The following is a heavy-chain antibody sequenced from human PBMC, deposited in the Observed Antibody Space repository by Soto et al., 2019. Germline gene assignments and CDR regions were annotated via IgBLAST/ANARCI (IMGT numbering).Heavy chain of an antibody. CDR2: IYYSGTT. CDR1: GGSMSRYF. V-gene: IGHV4-59*01. J-gene: IGHJ3*02. D-gene: IGHD1-26*01. Sequence: SETLSLTCTVSGGSMSRYFWSWIRQPPGKGLEWIGYIYYSGTTNYNPSLKSRVTTSLDTSKNQFSLKVVSLTAADTAFYYCARGRGGTYDAFDIWGPGTLVTISS. CDR3: ARGRGGTYDAFDI.